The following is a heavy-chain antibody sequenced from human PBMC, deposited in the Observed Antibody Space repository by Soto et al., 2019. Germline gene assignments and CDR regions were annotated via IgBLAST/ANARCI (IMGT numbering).Heavy chain of an antibody. CDR2: IGISGDT. V-gene: IGHV3-13*04. CDR1: GFTFSKFD. D-gene: IGHD2-15*01. J-gene: IGHJ4*02. Sequence: PWGSLRLSCEASGFTFSKFDMHWVRQPTGKGLEWVSTIGISGDTYYAVSVKGRFTISRDNAKNSLSLQMNSLRAGDTALYFCARGQEVGAHFFDSWGQGTQVTSPQ. CDR3: ARGQEVGAHFFDS.